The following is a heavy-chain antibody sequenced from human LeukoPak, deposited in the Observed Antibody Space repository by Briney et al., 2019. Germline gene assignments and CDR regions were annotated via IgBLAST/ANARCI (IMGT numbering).Heavy chain of an antibody. Sequence: SETLSLTCTVSGGSISSSSYYWGWIRQPPGKGLEWIGSIYYSGSTYCNPSLKSRVTISVDTSKNQFSLKLSSVTAADTAVYYCARHLGAAVMDPVDYWGQGTLVTVSS. J-gene: IGHJ4*02. V-gene: IGHV4-39*01. CDR1: GGSISSSSYY. D-gene: IGHD2-2*01. CDR2: IYYSGST. CDR3: ARHLGAAVMDPVDY.